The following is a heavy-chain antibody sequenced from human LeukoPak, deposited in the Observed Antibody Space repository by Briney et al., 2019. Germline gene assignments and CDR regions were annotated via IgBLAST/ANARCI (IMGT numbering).Heavy chain of an antibody. V-gene: IGHV3-30*02. CDR2: IRYDGSNK. J-gene: IGHJ4*02. CDR1: GFTFSSYG. Sequence: PGGSLRLSCAASGFTFSSYGMHWVRQAPGKGLEWVAFIRYDGSNKYYADSVKGRFTISRDNSKNTLYLQMNSLRAEDTAVYYCAKDRHQGTSTGTIDYWGQGTLVTVSS. CDR3: AKDRHQGTSTGTIDY. D-gene: IGHD1-7*01.